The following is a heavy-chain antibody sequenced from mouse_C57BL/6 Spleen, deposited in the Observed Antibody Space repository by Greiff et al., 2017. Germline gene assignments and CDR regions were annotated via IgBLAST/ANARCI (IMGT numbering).Heavy chain of an antibody. CDR2: SRNKANDYTT. J-gene: IGHJ1*03. V-gene: IGHV7-1*01. CDR1: GFTFSDFY. CDR3: ARESPMALGGYFDV. Sequence: EVKLVESGGGLVRSGRSLRLSCATSGFTFSDFYMEWVRQAPGKGLEWIAASRNKANDYTTEYSASVKGRFIVSRDTSQSILYLQMNALRAEDTATYYCARESPMALGGYFDVWGTGTTLTVSS. D-gene: IGHD1-1*02.